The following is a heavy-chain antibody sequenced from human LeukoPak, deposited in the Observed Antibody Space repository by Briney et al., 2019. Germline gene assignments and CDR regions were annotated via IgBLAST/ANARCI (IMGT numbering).Heavy chain of an antibody. V-gene: IGHV4-4*07. D-gene: IGHD6-13*01. CDR2: IYTSGST. CDR3: ARETASSWYTTQAYYFDY. Sequence: PSETLSLTCTVSGGSISSYYWSWIRQPAGKGLEWIGRIYTSGSTNYNPSLKSRVTMSVDTSKNQFSLKLSSVTAADTAVYYCARETASSWYTTQAYYFDYWGQGTLVTVSS. J-gene: IGHJ4*02. CDR1: GGSISSYY.